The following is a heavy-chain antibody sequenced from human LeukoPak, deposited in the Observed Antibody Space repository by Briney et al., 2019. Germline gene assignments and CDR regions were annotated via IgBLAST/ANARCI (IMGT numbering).Heavy chain of an antibody. V-gene: IGHV3-21*01. D-gene: IGHD6-6*01. CDR3: ARSSSHYYYMDV. Sequence: GGSLRLSXAASGFTFSSYSMNWIRQARGKGLEWVSSISSSSSYIYYADSVKGRFTISRDNAKNSLYLQMNSLRAEDTAVYYCARSSSHYYYMDVWGKGTTVTVSS. CDR2: ISSSSSYI. CDR1: GFTFSSYS. J-gene: IGHJ6*03.